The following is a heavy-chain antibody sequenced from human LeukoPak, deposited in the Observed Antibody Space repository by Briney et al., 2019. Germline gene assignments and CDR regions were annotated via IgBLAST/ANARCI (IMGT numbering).Heavy chain of an antibody. CDR1: GGSISSSNW. J-gene: IGHJ6*02. V-gene: IGHV4-4*02. CDR2: ISYSGST. Sequence: PSETLSLTCAVSGGSISSSNWWSWVRPPPGKGLEWIGKISYSGSTHYSPSLKSRVTISVDKSKNQFSLKLSSVTAADTAVYYCARIGSPVASEFYYYGMDVWGQGTTVTVSS. CDR3: ARIGSPVASEFYYYGMDV. D-gene: IGHD6-19*01.